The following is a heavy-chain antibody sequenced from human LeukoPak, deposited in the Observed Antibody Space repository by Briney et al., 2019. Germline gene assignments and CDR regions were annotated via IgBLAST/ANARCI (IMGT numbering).Heavy chain of an antibody. V-gene: IGHV4-30-4*01. CDR3: ARGPNDYGDYLFDY. Sequence: SETLSLTCTVSGGSISSGDYYWSWIRQPPGKGLEWIGYIYYSGSTYYNPSLKSRVTISVDTSKNQFSLKLSSVTAADTAVYYCARGPNDYGDYLFDYWGQGTLVTVSS. D-gene: IGHD4-17*01. CDR1: GGSISSGDYY. CDR2: IYYSGST. J-gene: IGHJ4*02.